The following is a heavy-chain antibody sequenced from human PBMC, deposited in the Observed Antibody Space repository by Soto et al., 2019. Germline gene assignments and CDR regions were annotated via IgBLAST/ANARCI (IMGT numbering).Heavy chain of an antibody. CDR2: IYYTGST. CDR1: GGSISSSDYW. V-gene: IGHV4-39*01. D-gene: IGHD6-13*01. CDR3: ARQIGRGSWSLDH. J-gene: IGHJ4*02. Sequence: QLQLQESGPGLVKPAETPSLTCSVSGGSISSSDYWWGWIRQPPGKGLEWIGSIYYTGSTYYNPSLKSRVEISVDTSKNQFSLRLSSVTAADTAVYYCARQIGRGSWSLDHWGQGTLVTVSS.